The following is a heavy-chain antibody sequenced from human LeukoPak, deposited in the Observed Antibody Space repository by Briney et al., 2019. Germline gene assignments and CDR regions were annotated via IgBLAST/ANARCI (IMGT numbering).Heavy chain of an antibody. CDR1: GFSFSSYA. D-gene: IGHD3-16*01. CDR3: VKDRYVDY. CDR2: ISSNGDST. J-gene: IGHJ4*02. Sequence: GGSLRLSCSVSGFSFSSYAMHWVRQAPGKGLEYVSSISSNGDSTYYADSVKGRFTISRDNSKNALFLQMSSLRAEDTAVYYCVKDRYVDYWGQGTLVTVSS. V-gene: IGHV3-64D*09.